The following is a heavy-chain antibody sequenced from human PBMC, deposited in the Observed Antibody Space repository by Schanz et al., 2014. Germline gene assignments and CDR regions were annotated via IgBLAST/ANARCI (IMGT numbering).Heavy chain of an antibody. J-gene: IGHJ5*02. CDR3: AREKGHGYSGFS. Sequence: QVLLVQSGAEVKQPGASVKVSCKASGYTFTAYFIHWVRQAPGQGLEWMGRINPNTGGTNFAQKFQGRVTMTRDTSIPPAYIDLSGLTSDDTAVYYCAREKGHGYSGFSWGQGTLLAVSS. CDR2: INPNTGGT. V-gene: IGHV1-2*06. CDR1: GYTFTAYF. D-gene: IGHD5-12*01.